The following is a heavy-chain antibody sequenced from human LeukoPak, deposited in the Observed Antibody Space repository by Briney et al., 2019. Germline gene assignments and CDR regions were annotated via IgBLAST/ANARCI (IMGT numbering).Heavy chain of an antibody. CDR2: IYYSGST. J-gene: IGHJ5*02. Sequence: SETLSLTCTVSGGSISSYYWSWIRQPPGKGLEWIGYIYYSGSTNYNPSLKSRVTMSVDTSKNQFSLKLSSVTAADTAVYYCASMGSSWYNWFDPWGQGTLVTVSS. D-gene: IGHD6-13*01. V-gene: IGHV4-59*08. CDR1: GGSISSYY. CDR3: ASMGSSWYNWFDP.